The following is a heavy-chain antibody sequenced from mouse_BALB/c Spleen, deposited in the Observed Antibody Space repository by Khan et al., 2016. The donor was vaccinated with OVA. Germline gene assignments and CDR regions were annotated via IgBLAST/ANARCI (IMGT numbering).Heavy chain of an antibody. CDR1: GYIFTSYW. J-gene: IGHJ4*01. CDR3: ASERYSNYWGAMDY. CDR2: IYPGTGST. V-gene: IGHV1S132*01. Sequence: QVRLQQSGTELVRPGASVKLSCKTSGYIFTSYWIHWVKQRSGQGLEWIARIYPGTGSTYYNETFKGKATLTADTSSSTSYMQLSSLTSEDSDVYLCASERYSNYWGAMDYWGQGTSVTVSS. D-gene: IGHD2-5*01.